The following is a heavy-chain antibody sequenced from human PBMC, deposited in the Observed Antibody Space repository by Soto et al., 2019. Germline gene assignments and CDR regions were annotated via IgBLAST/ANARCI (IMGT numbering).Heavy chain of an antibody. CDR3: ARSYNWNPNWFDP. D-gene: IGHD1-20*01. CDR2: ISSSSSTI. Sequence: PGGSLRLSCAASGFTFSSYSMNWVRQAPGKGLDWFSYISSSSSTIYYADSVKGRFTISRDNAKNSLYLQMNSLRDEDTAVYYCARSYNWNPNWFDPWGQGTLVTVSS. J-gene: IGHJ5*02. CDR1: GFTFSSYS. V-gene: IGHV3-48*02.